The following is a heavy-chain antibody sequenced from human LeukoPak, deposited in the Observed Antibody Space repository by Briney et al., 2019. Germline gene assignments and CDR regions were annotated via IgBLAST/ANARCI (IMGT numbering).Heavy chain of an antibody. J-gene: IGHJ6*02. V-gene: IGHV3-30*04. Sequence: PGGSLRLSCAASGFTFSSYAMHWVRQAPGKGLEWVAVISYDGSNKYYADSVKGRFTISRDNSKNTLYLQMNSLRAEDTAVYYCARDPGIAVAGEPCYYYGMDVWGQGTTVTVSS. CDR2: ISYDGSNK. D-gene: IGHD6-19*01. CDR3: ARDPGIAVAGEPCYYYGMDV. CDR1: GFTFSSYA.